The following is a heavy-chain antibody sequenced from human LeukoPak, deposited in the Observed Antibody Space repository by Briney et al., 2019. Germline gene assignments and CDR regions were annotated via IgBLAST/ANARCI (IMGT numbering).Heavy chain of an antibody. CDR2: MHNSENA. J-gene: IGHJ4*02. V-gene: IGHV4-31*03. D-gene: IGHD5-18*01. CDR1: GGSISSGGYF. CDR3: ARERGQLVDY. Sequence: PSETLSLTCTLSGGSISSGGYFWSWIRQHPGKGLEWIGYMHNSENADYNPSLKSRVTISVDTSKNQISLKVNSVTAADTAVYYCARERGQLVDYWGQGTLVTVSS.